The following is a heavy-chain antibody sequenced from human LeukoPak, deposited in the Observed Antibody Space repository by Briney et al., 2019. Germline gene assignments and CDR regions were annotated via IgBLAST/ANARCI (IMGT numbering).Heavy chain of an antibody. Sequence: SETLSLTCTVSGASISSYYWSWIRQPPGKGLEGIGYIYDRGSTNYNPSLKSRVTLSVYTAKKQFSLKLSSVTAADTAVYYCASVEKGYCSGGSCYPIWGQGTMVTVSS. D-gene: IGHD2-15*01. CDR1: GASISSYY. J-gene: IGHJ3*02. CDR3: ASVEKGYCSGGSCYPI. CDR2: IYDRGST. V-gene: IGHV4-59*01.